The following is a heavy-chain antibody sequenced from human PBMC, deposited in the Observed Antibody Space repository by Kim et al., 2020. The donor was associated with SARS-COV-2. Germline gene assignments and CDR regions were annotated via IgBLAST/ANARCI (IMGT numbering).Heavy chain of an antibody. CDR3: ARDRGASGSYGGYFDS. D-gene: IGHD1-26*01. J-gene: IGHJ4*02. V-gene: IGHV3-21*01. Sequence: SGKGRVTISRDNATNSLYLQMNSLRAEETAVYYCARDRGASGSYGGYFDSWGQGTLVTVSS.